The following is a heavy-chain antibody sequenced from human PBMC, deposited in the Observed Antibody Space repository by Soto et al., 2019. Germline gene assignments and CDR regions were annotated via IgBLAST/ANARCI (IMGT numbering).Heavy chain of an antibody. V-gene: IGHV3-23*01. Sequence: TGGSLRLSCAASGFTFSSYAMNWVRQAPGKGLEWVSGISGSGGSTHYADSVKGRFTISRDTSKNTLYLQMNSLRAEDTAVYYCAKLDRITAAGSLDNWGQGTLVTVSS. D-gene: IGHD6-13*01. CDR2: ISGSGGST. CDR3: AKLDRITAAGSLDN. J-gene: IGHJ4*02. CDR1: GFTFSSYA.